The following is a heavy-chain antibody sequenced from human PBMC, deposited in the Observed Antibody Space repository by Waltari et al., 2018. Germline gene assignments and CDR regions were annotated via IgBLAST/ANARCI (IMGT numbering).Heavy chain of an antibody. D-gene: IGHD1-26*01. Sequence: QVQLQQWGAGLLKPSETLSLTCAVYGGSFSGYYWSWIRQPPGKGLEWIGEINHSGSTYYNPSLKSRVTISVDTSKNQFSLKLSSVTAADTAVYYCARREWEQRYYFDYWGQGTLVTVSS. V-gene: IGHV4-34*01. CDR1: GGSFSGYY. CDR3: ARREWEQRYYFDY. CDR2: INHSGST. J-gene: IGHJ4*02.